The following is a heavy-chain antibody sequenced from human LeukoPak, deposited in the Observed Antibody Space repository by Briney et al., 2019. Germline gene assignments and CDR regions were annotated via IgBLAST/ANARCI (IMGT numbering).Heavy chain of an antibody. D-gene: IGHD4-11*01. CDR3: ARVGLVTTGFDY. J-gene: IGHJ4*02. V-gene: IGHV1-2*02. CDR1: GYTFTGYY. Sequence: GASVKVSCKASGYTFTGYYMYWVRQAPGQGLEWMGWINPNSGGTNYAQKFQGRVTMTRDTSISTAYMELSRLRSEDTAVYYCARVGLVTTGFDYWGQGTLVTVSS. CDR2: INPNSGGT.